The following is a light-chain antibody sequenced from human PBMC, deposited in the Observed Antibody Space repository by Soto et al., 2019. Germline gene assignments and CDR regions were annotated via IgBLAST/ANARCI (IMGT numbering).Light chain of an antibody. CDR3: QQSYSTPFT. V-gene: IGKV1-39*01. Sequence: DIQMTQSPSSLSASVGDRVTITCRASQSISSYLNWYQQKPGKAPKLLIYAASSLQSGVPSRFSDSGSGTDFTLTISSLQPEDFATYYCQQSYSTPFTFGPGTKVDLK. J-gene: IGKJ3*01. CDR2: AAS. CDR1: QSISSY.